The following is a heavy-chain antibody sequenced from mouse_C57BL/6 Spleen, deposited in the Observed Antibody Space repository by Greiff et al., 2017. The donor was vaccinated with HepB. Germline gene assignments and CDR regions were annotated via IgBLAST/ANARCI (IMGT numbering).Heavy chain of an antibody. CDR1: GYSFTDYN. CDR2: INPNYGTT. CDR3: ERIVLYDGYPGFAMDY. Sequence: VQLQQSGPELVKPGASVKISCKASGYSFTDYNMNWVKQSNGKSLEWIGVINPNYGTTSYYQKFKGKATLTVDQSSSTAYMHLNSLTYEESAVYYCERIVLYDGYPGFAMDYWGQGTSVTVSS. V-gene: IGHV1-39*01. J-gene: IGHJ4*01. D-gene: IGHD2-3*01.